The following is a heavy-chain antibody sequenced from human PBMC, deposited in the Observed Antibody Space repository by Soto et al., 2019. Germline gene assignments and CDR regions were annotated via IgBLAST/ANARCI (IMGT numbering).Heavy chain of an antibody. CDR1: GYTFTNYG. J-gene: IGHJ4*02. Sequence: QVQLVHSGAEVKKPGASVKVSCRAYGYTFTNYGISWVRQAPGQGLEWMGWINANNGNTNYAQTLQGRVTMTTDTSTSTAYMELRSLRSDDTAVYYCARDTMTGYLQFDYWGQGTLVTVSS. CDR3: ARDTMTGYLQFDY. V-gene: IGHV1-18*01. CDR2: INANNGNT. D-gene: IGHD3-9*01.